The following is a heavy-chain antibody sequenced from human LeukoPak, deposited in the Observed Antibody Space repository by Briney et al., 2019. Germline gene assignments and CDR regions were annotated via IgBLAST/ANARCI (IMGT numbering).Heavy chain of an antibody. CDR2: IIPMRNLA. J-gene: IGHJ5*01. CDR1: GGDFNTHI. V-gene: IGHV1-69*02. CDR3: ARGKYCSGGGCYSARTSNDGFAS. Sequence: SVKVSCKASGGDFNTHIINWVRQAPGQGLEWMGRIIPMRNLANYAHKFQGRVIITADKSRRTAYMEMSRLTSDDTAVYYCARGKYCSGGGCYSARTSNDGFASWGQGTVVSVS. D-gene: IGHD2-15*01.